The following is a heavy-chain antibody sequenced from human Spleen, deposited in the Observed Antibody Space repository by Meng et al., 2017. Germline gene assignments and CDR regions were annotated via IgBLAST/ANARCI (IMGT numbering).Heavy chain of an antibody. CDR1: GGTFSDYY. Sequence: QVQLRQGGAGLLKPSETLSPTCVVSGGTFSDYYWSWIRQPPGKGLEWIGEINHSGSNNYNPALESRATISVDTSQNNLSLQLSSVTAADSAVYYCARGPTTMAHDFDYWGQGTLVTVFS. V-gene: IGHV4-34*01. CDR2: INHSGSN. J-gene: IGHJ4*02. D-gene: IGHD4-11*01. CDR3: ARGPTTMAHDFDY.